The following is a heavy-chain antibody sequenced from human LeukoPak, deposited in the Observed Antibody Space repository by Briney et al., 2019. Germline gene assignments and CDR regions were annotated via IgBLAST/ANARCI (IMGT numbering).Heavy chain of an antibody. Sequence: SETLSLTCAVYGGSFSGYYWSWIRQPPGKGLEWIGEINHSGSTNYNPSLKSRVTISVDTSKNQFSLKLSSVTAADTAVYYCARGPAVLRFLEWLSRPFDPWGQGTLVTVSS. CDR2: INHSGST. J-gene: IGHJ5*02. CDR1: GGSFSGYY. D-gene: IGHD3-3*01. CDR3: ARGPAVLRFLEWLSRPFDP. V-gene: IGHV4-34*01.